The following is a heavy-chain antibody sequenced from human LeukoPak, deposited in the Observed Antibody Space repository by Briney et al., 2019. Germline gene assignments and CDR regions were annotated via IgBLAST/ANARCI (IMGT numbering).Heavy chain of an antibody. J-gene: IGHJ4*02. V-gene: IGHV4-34*01. CDR1: GGSFSGYY. D-gene: IGHD3-16*01. Sequence: PSETLSLTCAVHGGSFSGYYWSWIRQPPGKGLEWIGEINHSGSTNYNPSLKSRVTISVDTSKNQFSLKLSSVTAADTAVYYCARRLGIQLDYWGQGTLVTVSS. CDR3: ARRLGIQLDY. CDR2: INHSGST.